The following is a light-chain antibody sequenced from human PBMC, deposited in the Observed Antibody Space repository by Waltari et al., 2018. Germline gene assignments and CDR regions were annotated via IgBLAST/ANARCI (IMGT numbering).Light chain of an antibody. CDR2: EDT. CDR3: YSSDSTGLRV. J-gene: IGLJ1*01. V-gene: IGLV3-10*01. Sequence: SYELIQPPSVSVSPGQTARITCSGHELPRKYAYWFQQKSGQAPRLVIYEDTKRPSGIPERFSGSSSGTVATLTITGAQVDDEADYYCYSSDSTGLRVFGGGTTVVVL. CDR1: ELPRKY.